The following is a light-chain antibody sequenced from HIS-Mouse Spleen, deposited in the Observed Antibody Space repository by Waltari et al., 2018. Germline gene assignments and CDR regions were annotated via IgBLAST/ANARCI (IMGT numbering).Light chain of an antibody. J-gene: IGLJ3*02. Sequence: QSALTQPASVSASPGQSITISCTGTSSDVGSYNLVSWYQQHPGKAPKPMIYEGSKRPSGVSNRFSGSKSGNTASLTISGLQAEDEADYYCCSYAGSSNWVFGGGTKLTVL. CDR2: EGS. CDR1: SSDVGSYNL. CDR3: CSYAGSSNWV. V-gene: IGLV2-23*01.